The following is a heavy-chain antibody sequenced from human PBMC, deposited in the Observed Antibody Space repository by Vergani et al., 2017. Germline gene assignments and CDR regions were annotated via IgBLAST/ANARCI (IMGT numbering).Heavy chain of an antibody. CDR2: ISTSGST. CDR3: ARGALTGKNWFDP. Sequence: QVQLQESGPGLVKPSQTLSLTCTVSGGSISSGSYYWSWIRHPAGKGLEWIGRISTSGSTNYNPSLQSRVTISVDTSKNQFSLKLSSVTAADTAVYYCARGALTGKNWFDPGGQGSLVTVSS. D-gene: IGHD2-8*02. J-gene: IGHJ5*02. CDR1: GGSISSGSYY. V-gene: IGHV4-61*02.